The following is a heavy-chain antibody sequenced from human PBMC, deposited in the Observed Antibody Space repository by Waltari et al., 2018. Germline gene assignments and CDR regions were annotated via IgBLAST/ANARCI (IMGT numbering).Heavy chain of an antibody. CDR3: ARGWVLRGWFDP. D-gene: IGHD4-17*01. J-gene: IGHJ5*02. Sequence: QVQLVQSGAEVKKPGASVKVSCKASGYTFTSYDINWVRQATGQGLEWMGWRNPNSGNTGYAQKFQGRVTMTRNTSRSTAYMELSSLRSEDTAVYYCARGWVLRGWFDPWGQGTLVTVSS. CDR1: GYTFTSYD. V-gene: IGHV1-8*01. CDR2: RNPNSGNT.